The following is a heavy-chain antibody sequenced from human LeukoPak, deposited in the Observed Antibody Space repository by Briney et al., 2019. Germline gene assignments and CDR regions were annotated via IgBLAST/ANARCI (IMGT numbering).Heavy chain of an antibody. D-gene: IGHD4-17*01. V-gene: IGHV4-38-2*01. Sequence: PSETLSLTCAVSGYSISSGYYWGWIRHPPGKGLEWIGSIYHSGSTYYNPSLKSRVTISVDTSKNQFSLKLSSVTAADTAVYYCARQRTVRDWFDPWGQGTLVTVSS. CDR2: IYHSGST. CDR1: GYSISSGYY. CDR3: ARQRTVRDWFDP. J-gene: IGHJ5*02.